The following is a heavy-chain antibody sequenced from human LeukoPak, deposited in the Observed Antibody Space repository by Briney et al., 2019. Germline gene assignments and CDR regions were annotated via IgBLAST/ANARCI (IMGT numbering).Heavy chain of an antibody. CDR3: AKEERITMIVVVIGFDY. CDR1: GFTFSSYG. D-gene: IGHD3-22*01. J-gene: IGHJ4*02. Sequence: AGGSLRLSCAASGFTFSSYGMHWVRQAPGKGLEWVAFIRYDGSNKYYADSVKGRFTISRDNSKNTLYLQMNSLRAEDTAVYYCAKEERITMIVVVIGFDYWGQGTLVTVSS. V-gene: IGHV3-30*02. CDR2: IRYDGSNK.